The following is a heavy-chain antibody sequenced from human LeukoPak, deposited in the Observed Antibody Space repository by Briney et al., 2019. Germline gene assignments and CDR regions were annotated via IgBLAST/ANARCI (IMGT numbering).Heavy chain of an antibody. J-gene: IGHJ4*02. V-gene: IGHV1-69*04. D-gene: IGHD1-26*01. Sequence: GASVKVSCKASGGTFSSYAISWVRQAPGQGLEWMGRIIPILGIANHAQKFQGRVTITADKSTSTAYMELSSLRSGDTAVYYCARSLIVGAVFDYWGQGTLVTVSS. CDR1: GGTFSSYA. CDR3: ARSLIVGAVFDY. CDR2: IIPILGIA.